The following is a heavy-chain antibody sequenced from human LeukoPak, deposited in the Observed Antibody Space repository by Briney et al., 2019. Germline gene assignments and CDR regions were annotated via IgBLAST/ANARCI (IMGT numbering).Heavy chain of an antibody. CDR2: MNPNRGNT. CDR1: GYTFTSYD. V-gene: IGHV1-8*01. CDR3: ARAFVVVVAATGRWFDP. J-gene: IGHJ5*02. Sequence: ASVKDSCKASGYTFTSYDINWVRQATGQGLEWMGWMNPNRGNTGYAQKFQGRVTLTRNTSISTAYMELSSLRSEDTAVYYCARAFVVVVAATGRWFDPWGQGTLVTVSS. D-gene: IGHD2-15*01.